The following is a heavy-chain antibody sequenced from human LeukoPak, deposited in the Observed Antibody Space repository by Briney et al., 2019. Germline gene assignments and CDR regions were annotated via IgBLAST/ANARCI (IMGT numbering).Heavy chain of an antibody. CDR3: ATGLIVGATSNFDY. CDR2: IIPIFGTA. Sequence: ASVKVSCKASGGTFSSYAISWVRQAPGQGLEWMGGIIPIFGTANYAQKFQGRVTITADESTSTAYMELSSLRSEDTAVYYCATGLIVGATSNFDYWGQGTLVTVSS. V-gene: IGHV1-69*13. D-gene: IGHD1-26*01. CDR1: GGTFSSYA. J-gene: IGHJ4*02.